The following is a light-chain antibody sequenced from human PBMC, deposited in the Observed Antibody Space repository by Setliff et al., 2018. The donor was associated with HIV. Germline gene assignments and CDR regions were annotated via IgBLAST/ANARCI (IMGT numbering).Light chain of an antibody. J-gene: IGLJ2*01. CDR1: SSDVGSYDL. CDR2: EGS. CDR3: CSYAGSSTK. V-gene: IGLV2-23*01. Sequence: QSALTQPPSVSGTPGQRVTISCTGTSSDVGSYDLVSWYQQHPGKAPKLMIYEGSKRPSGVSNRFSGSKSGNTASLTISGLLADDEADYYCCSYAGSSTKFGGGTK.